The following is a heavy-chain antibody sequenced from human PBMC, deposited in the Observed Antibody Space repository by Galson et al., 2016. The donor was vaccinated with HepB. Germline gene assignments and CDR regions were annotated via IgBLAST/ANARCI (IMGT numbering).Heavy chain of an antibody. D-gene: IGHD6-13*01. CDR2: ISAYNGNT. J-gene: IGHJ4*02. CDR1: GGTFSSYG. V-gene: IGHV1-18*01. Sequence: SVKVSCKASGGTFSSYGISWVRQAPGQGLEWMGWISAYNGNTNYAQKLQGRVTMTTDTSTSTAYMELRSLRSDDTAVYYCARDYNRYSSSWYFDYWGQGTLVTVSS. CDR3: ARDYNRYSSSWYFDY.